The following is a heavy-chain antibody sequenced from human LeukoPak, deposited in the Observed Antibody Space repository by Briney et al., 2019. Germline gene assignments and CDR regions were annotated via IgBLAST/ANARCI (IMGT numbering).Heavy chain of an antibody. J-gene: IGHJ4*02. Sequence: PSETLSLTCAVYGGSFSGYYWSWIRQPPGKGLEWIGEINHSGSTNYNPSLKSRVTISVDTSKNQFSLKLSSVTAADTAVYYCARHLSPGSYYIDYWGQGTLVTVSS. CDR2: INHSGST. CDR3: ARHLSPGSYYIDY. V-gene: IGHV4-34*01. D-gene: IGHD3-10*01. CDR1: GGSFSGYY.